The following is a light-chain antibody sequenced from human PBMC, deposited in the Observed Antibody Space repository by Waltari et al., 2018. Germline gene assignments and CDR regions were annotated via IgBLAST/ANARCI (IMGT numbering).Light chain of an antibody. V-gene: IGKV2-30*01. Sequence: DVVMTQSPLSLPVTLGQPASIPCSPSQSLVYSDGNTYLNWFHQRTGQSPRRLIYKVSNVDCGVTDRFSVSGSGTDFSLKVGRVEAEDVGVYCCMHASHWPYTIGQGTKVEI. CDR1: QSLVYSDGNTY. J-gene: IGKJ2*01. CDR3: MHASHWPYT. CDR2: KVS.